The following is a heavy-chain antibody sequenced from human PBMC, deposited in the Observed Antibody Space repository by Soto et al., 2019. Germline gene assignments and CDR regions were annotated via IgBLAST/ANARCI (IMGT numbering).Heavy chain of an antibody. CDR2: INPVGGST. V-gene: IGHV1-46*04. J-gene: IGHJ6*02. CDR1: GYTFTSYY. D-gene: IGHD1-26*01. Sequence: QVQLVQSGAEVKKPGASVRVSCKASGYTFTSYYIHWVRQAPGQGLEWVSIINPVGGSTNYAQKLQGRVTVTRDTSTSTVHMELSSLRSEDTAVYYCARGWGRVVYAMDVWGQGITVTVSS. CDR3: ARGWGRVVYAMDV.